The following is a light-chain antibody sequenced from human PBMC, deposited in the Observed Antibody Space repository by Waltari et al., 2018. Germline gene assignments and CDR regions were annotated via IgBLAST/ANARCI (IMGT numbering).Light chain of an antibody. J-gene: IGKJ4*01. CDR3: QQYGSSPPLT. V-gene: IGKV3-20*01. CDR2: GAS. CDR1: QSVSSGY. Sequence: EIVLTQSPGTLSLSPGERATLSCRAGQSVSSGYLAWYQQKHGQAPRLLIYGASSRATGIQDRFSGSGSGTDFTLTINRLEPEDSGVYYCQQYGSSPPLTFGGGTKVEI.